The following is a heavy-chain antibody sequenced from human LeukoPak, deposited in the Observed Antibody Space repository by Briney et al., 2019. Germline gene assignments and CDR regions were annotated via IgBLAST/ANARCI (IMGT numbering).Heavy chain of an antibody. V-gene: IGHV3-9*01. CDR2: ISWKSGSI. CDR3: AKDAVYGSGGEGYYFDY. D-gene: IGHD3-10*01. J-gene: IGHJ4*02. CDR1: GFTFDDYA. Sequence: GGSLRLSCAASGFTFDDYAMHWVRQAPGKGLEWVSGISWKSGSIGYADSVKGRFTISRDNAKNSLYLQMNSLRAEDTALYYCAKDAVYGSGGEGYYFDYWGQGTLVTVSS.